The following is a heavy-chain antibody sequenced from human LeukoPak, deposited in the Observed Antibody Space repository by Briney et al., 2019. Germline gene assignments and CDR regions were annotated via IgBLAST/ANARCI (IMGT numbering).Heavy chain of an antibody. Sequence: ETLSLTCSVSGDSISSYFWAWIRQPPGKGLEWIGYVCYNGTTNYNPSLRNRVAISIDTSKNQFSLKLNSATAADAAVYYCATSGGFNSPRHYWGQGTLVTVSS. CDR2: VCYNGTT. V-gene: IGHV4-59*01. CDR3: ATSGGFNSPRHY. CDR1: GDSISSYF. J-gene: IGHJ4*02. D-gene: IGHD3-16*01.